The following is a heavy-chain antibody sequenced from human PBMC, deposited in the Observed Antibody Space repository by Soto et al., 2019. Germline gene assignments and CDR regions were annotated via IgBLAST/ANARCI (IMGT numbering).Heavy chain of an antibody. CDR3: ARARYSYGYYFDY. V-gene: IGHV3-30-3*01. D-gene: IGHD5-18*01. Sequence: QVQLVESGGGVVQPGRSLRLSCAASGFTFSSYAMHWVRQAPGKGLEWVAVISYDGSNKYYADSVKGRFTISRDNSKNTLYLPMNSLRAEDTAVYYCARARYSYGYYFDYWGQGTLVTVSS. J-gene: IGHJ4*02. CDR2: ISYDGSNK. CDR1: GFTFSSYA.